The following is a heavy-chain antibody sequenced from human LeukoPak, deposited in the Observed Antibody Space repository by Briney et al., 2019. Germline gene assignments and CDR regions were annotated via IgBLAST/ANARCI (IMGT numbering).Heavy chain of an antibody. CDR2: IIPIFGTA. D-gene: IGHD2-2*01. V-gene: IGHV1-69*05. Sequence: SVKVSCKASGGTFSSYAISWVRQAPGQGLEWMGGIIPIFGTANYAQKFQCRVTITTGESTSTAYMELSSLRSEDTAVYYCARCPTYCSSTSCPLVYYYSYYMDVWGKGTTVTVSS. J-gene: IGHJ6*03. CDR3: ARCPTYCSSTSCPLVYYYSYYMDV. CDR1: GGTFSSYA.